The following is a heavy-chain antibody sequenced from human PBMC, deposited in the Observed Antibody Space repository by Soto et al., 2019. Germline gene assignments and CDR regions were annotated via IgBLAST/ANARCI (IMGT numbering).Heavy chain of an antibody. CDR1: GYSFAGYW. D-gene: IGHD2-21*01. CDR2: IDPSDSAI. CDR3: ARQMFNSESGHWVYYVDS. V-gene: IGHV5-10-1*03. J-gene: IGHJ4*02. Sequence: VQLEQSGAEVKKAGESLRISCKGSGYSFAGYWITWVRQKPGKGLEWMGRIDPSDSAISYSPSFRGHVTISGDRSINTVYLQWDSLQASDTAIYYCARQMFNSESGHWVYYVDSWGQGTLVTVSS.